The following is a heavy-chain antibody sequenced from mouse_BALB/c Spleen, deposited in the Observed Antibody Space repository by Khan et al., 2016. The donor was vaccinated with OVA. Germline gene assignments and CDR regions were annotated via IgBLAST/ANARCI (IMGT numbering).Heavy chain of an antibody. J-gene: IGHJ3*01. CDR3: VRGLRLFAY. V-gene: IGHV5-15*02. CDR1: GFTFSDYG. Sequence: EVELVESGGGLVQPGGSRKLSCAASGFTFSDYGMAWVRQAPGKGPEWVAFISTLAYSIYYADTVTGRFTIPRENAKNTLYLEVGSLRSEDTAMYYCVRGLRLFAYWGQGTLVTVSA. CDR2: ISTLAYSI. D-gene: IGHD1-2*01.